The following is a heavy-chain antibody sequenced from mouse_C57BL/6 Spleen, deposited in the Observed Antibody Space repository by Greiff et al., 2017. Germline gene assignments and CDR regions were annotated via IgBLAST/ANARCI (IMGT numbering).Heavy chain of an antibody. J-gene: IGHJ3*01. D-gene: IGHD2-2*01. CDR1: GYTFTSYW. CDR3: ASDGYDGVAY. V-gene: IGHV1-74*01. Sequence: VQLQQSGAELVKPGASVKVSCKASGYTFTSYWMHWVKQRPGQGLEWIGRINPSGSDTNYNQKFKGKDTLTVDKSSSTAYMQLSSLTSEDSAVYYCASDGYDGVAYWGQGTLVTVSA. CDR2: INPSGSDT.